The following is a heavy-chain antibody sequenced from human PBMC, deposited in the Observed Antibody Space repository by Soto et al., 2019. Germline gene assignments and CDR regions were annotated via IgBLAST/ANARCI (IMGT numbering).Heavy chain of an antibody. Sequence: EVQLLESGGGLVQPGGSLRLSCAASGFTFSSYAMSWVRQAPGKGLEWVSGIGTSAGTTYYADSVKGRFTISRDNSKNTLYLQMNSLRAEDTAVYYCLTIVRYYDMDVWGQGSTVTISS. CDR3: LTIVRYYDMDV. V-gene: IGHV3-23*01. CDR2: IGTSAGTT. CDR1: GFTFSSYA. J-gene: IGHJ6*02. D-gene: IGHD1-26*01.